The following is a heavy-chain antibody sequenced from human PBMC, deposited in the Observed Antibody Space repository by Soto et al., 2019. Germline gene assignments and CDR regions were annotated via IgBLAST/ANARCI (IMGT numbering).Heavy chain of an antibody. CDR1: GFTFSSYS. D-gene: IGHD3-3*01. CDR3: ARVPDFTGYMDV. J-gene: IGHJ6*02. V-gene: IGHV3-21*01. Sequence: NPGGSLRLSCAASGFTFSSYSMNWVRQAPGKGLEWVSSISSSSSYIYYADSVKGRFTISRDNAKNSLYLQMNSLRAEDTAVYYCARVPDFTGYMDVWGQGTTVTVSS. CDR2: ISSSSSYI.